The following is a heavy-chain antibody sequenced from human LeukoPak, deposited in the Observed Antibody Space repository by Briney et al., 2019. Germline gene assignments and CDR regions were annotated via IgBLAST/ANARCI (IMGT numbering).Heavy chain of an antibody. Sequence: GGSLRLSCAVSGLTFSSSWMDWVRQAPGKGLEWVASINPDGIKRYSADSVKGRFTISRDNARNSLYLQMDSLRVEDTAVYYCAKYCGGDCYGMDVWGQGTTVTVSS. CDR3: AKYCGGDCYGMDV. CDR1: GLTFSSSW. V-gene: IGHV3-7*01. J-gene: IGHJ6*02. D-gene: IGHD2-21*01. CDR2: INPDGIKR.